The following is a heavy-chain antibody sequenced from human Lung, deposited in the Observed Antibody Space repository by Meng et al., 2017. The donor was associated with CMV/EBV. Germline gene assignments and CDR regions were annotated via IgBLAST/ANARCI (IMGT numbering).Heavy chain of an antibody. CDR1: GFTFSSYW. Sequence: GESLKISCAASGFTFSSYWMHWVRQAPGKGLVWVSRINSDGSSTSYADSVKGRFTISRGNAKNTLYLQMNSLRAEDTAVYYCARSYYYDSSGYYYPFDYWGQGTLVTVSS. D-gene: IGHD3-22*01. V-gene: IGHV3-74*01. CDR2: INSDGSST. CDR3: ARSYYYDSSGYYYPFDY. J-gene: IGHJ4*02.